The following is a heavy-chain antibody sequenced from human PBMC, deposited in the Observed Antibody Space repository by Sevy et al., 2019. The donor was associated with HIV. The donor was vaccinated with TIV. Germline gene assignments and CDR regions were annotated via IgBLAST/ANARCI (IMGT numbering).Heavy chain of an antibody. CDR2: LKRDVYDGTV. V-gene: IGHV3-49*04. D-gene: IGHD6-13*01. J-gene: IGHJ4*02. CDR3: TRWKAAQSIFDY. CDR1: GFTFGDYC. Sequence: GGSLRLSCTASGFTFGDYCMSWVRQAPGKGLEWVAFLKRDVYDGTVDHAAFARGGFVISRDDSKTIAYLQMNDLKTADTGVYYCTRWKAAQSIFDYWGQGALVTVSS.